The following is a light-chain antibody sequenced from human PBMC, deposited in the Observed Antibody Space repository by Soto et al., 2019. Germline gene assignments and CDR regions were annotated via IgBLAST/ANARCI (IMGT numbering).Light chain of an antibody. J-gene: IGLJ3*02. CDR3: CSYAGIITWV. V-gene: IGLV2-14*01. Sequence: QSALTQPASVSGSPGQSITISCTGTNSDVGGYNYVSWYQHHPGKAPKLMIYEVSNRPSGVSNRFSGSKSGNTASLTISGLQAEDEADYYCCSYAGIITWVCGGGTKVTVL. CDR2: EVS. CDR1: NSDVGGYNY.